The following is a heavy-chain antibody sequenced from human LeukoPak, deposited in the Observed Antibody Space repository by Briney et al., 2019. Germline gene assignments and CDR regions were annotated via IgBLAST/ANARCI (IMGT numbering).Heavy chain of an antibody. CDR1: GGSISSYY. Sequence: SETLSLTCTVSGGSISSYYWSWIRQPPGKGLEWIGYIYYSGSTNYNPPLKSRVTISVDTSKNQFSLKLSSVTAADTAVYYCARRHTYYYDSSGYPLDAFDIWGQGTMVTVSS. CDR3: ARRHTYYYDSSGYPLDAFDI. J-gene: IGHJ3*02. CDR2: IYYSGST. D-gene: IGHD3-22*01. V-gene: IGHV4-59*01.